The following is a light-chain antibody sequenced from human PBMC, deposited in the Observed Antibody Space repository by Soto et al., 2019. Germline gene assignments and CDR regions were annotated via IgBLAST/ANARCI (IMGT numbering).Light chain of an antibody. J-gene: IGKJ1*01. Sequence: DIVMTQSPLSLPVTPGEPASISCRSSQSLLNSNGYNDLDWYLQKTGQSPQLLIYLGSNRASGVPDRFSGSGSGTYFTLKISRVEAEDVGLYYCMQTLQTPRTFGQGTKVEIK. CDR3: MQTLQTPRT. V-gene: IGKV2-28*01. CDR1: QSLLNSNGYND. CDR2: LGS.